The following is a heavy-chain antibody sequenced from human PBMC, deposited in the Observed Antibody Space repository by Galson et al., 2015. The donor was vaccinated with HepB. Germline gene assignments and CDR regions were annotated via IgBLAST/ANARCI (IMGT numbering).Heavy chain of an antibody. CDR1: GYTFTSYG. CDR2: ISAYNGNT. J-gene: IGHJ3*02. V-gene: IGHV1-18*01. CDR3: AILGEEDYDYVWGSYRYDAFDI. Sequence: SVKVSCKASGYTFTSYGISWVRQAPGQGLEWMGWISAYNGNTNYAQKLQGRVTMTTDTSTSTAYMELRSLRSDDTAVYYCAILGEEDYDYVWGSYRYDAFDIWGQGTMVTVSS. D-gene: IGHD3-16*02.